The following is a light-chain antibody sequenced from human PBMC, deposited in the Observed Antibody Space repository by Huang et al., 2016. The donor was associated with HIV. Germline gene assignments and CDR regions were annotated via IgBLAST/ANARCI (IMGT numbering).Light chain of an antibody. V-gene: IGKV4-1*01. CDR1: QSVLYSSNNNNY. CDR2: CAS. J-gene: IGKJ4*01. Sequence: DIVMTQSPDSLAVSLGERATINCKSSQSVLYSSNNNNYLAWYQQKPGQPPKLLIYCASTRESGVPDRFSGSGSGTNFTLTISSLQAEDVAVYYCQQYFSTRLLTFGGGTKVEIK. CDR3: QQYFSTRLLT.